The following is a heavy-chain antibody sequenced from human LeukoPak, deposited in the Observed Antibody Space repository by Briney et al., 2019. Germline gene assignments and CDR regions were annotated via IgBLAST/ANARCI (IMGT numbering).Heavy chain of an antibody. D-gene: IGHD6-13*01. CDR1: GFTFDDYA. CDR3: AKGAIAAAGTYSFDY. Sequence: VGSLRLSCAASGFTFDDYAMHWVRQAPGKGLEWVSLISWDGGSTYYADSVKGRFTISRDNSKNSLYLQMNSLRAEDTALYYCAKGAIAAAGTYSFDYWGQGTLVTVSS. J-gene: IGHJ4*02. CDR2: ISWDGGST. V-gene: IGHV3-43D*03.